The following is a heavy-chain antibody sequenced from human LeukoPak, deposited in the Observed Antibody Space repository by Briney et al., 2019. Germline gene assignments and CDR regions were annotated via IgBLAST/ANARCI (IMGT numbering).Heavy chain of an antibody. D-gene: IGHD3-16*01. Sequence: PGGSLRLSCTASGFSIGDYAMSWVRQAPGKGLEWVGRSRHKANSYTTEYAASVKGRFTISRDDSKTSLYLQMNSLKTEDTAVYYCTIGLGDWGQGTLVTVSS. CDR1: GFSIGDYA. CDR3: TIGLGD. CDR2: SRHKANSYTT. J-gene: IGHJ4*02. V-gene: IGHV3-72*01.